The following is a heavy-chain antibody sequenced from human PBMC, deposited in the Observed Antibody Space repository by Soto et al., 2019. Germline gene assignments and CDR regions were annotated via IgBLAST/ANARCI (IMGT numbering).Heavy chain of an antibody. CDR1: SVSINRYY. Sequence: QVQLLESGPGLVKPAETLSLTCTVSSVSINRYYWSWFRRPPGKGLEWIGDLSYSGSTNYNPSIKSRFTISVDTSTNQFALRLRSVKAADTAVYYGARANYFDVWGQGVMVIVSS. V-gene: IGHV4-59*01. CDR2: LSYSGST. J-gene: IGHJ4*02. CDR3: ARANYFDV.